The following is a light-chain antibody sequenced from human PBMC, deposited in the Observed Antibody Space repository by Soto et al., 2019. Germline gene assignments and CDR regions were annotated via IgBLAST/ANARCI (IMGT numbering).Light chain of an antibody. J-gene: IGKJ1*01. Sequence: DIQLTQSPSFLSASVGDRVAITCRASQGINSYLAWYQQKPGKAPKLLISAASTLQSGVPSRFSGSGSGTEFTLTISSLQPEDFATYYCQQLHNYPRTFGQGTKVDIK. CDR2: AAS. CDR3: QQLHNYPRT. V-gene: IGKV1-9*01. CDR1: QGINSY.